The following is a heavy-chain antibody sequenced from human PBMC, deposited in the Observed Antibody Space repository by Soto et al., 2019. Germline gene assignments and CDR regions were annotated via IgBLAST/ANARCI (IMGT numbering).Heavy chain of an antibody. D-gene: IGHD2-15*01. CDR2: VSAYNGNT. CDR1: GYTFTSYG. Sequence: QVQLVQSGAEVKKPGASVKVSCKASGYTFTSYGISWVRQAPGQGLEWMGWVSAYNGNTNYAQKLQGRVTMTTDTSTNTAYMELRSLRSDDTAVYYCARDLPVGSTPEGFDPWGQGTLVTVSS. J-gene: IGHJ5*02. CDR3: ARDLPVGSTPEGFDP. V-gene: IGHV1-18*01.